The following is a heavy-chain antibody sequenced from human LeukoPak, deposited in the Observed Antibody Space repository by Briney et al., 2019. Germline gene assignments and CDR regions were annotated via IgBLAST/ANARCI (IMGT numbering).Heavy chain of an antibody. D-gene: IGHD2-2*02. Sequence: SVKVSCKASGCTFTSYAISWVRQAPGQGLEWMGGIIPIFGTANYAQKFQGRVTITADESTSTAYMELSSLRSEDTAVYYCARGMSGISWVPAAIIFDYWGQGTLVTVSS. V-gene: IGHV1-69*13. CDR2: IIPIFGTA. CDR3: ARGMSGISWVPAAIIFDY. J-gene: IGHJ4*02. CDR1: GCTFTSYA.